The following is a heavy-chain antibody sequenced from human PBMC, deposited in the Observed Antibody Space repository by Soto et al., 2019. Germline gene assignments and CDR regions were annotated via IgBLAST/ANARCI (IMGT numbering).Heavy chain of an antibody. V-gene: IGHV4-59*08. Sequence: QVQLQESGPGLVKPSETLSLTCTVSGGSITNYYCSWFRQPPGKGLEWIGYIQYNGYSAYNLSLKRRVTMSMDTPKTQFSPMLESLTATDTAVYYCARHGFGSLHGLVDVWGQGTTVIVSS. J-gene: IGHJ6*02. CDR1: GGSITNYY. D-gene: IGHD3-10*01. CDR3: ARHGFGSLHGLVDV. CDR2: IQYNGYS.